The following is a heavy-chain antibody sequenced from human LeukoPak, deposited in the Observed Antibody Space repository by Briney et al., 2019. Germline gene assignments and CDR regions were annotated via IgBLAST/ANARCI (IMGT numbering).Heavy chain of an antibody. J-gene: IGHJ3*02. CDR1: GYTFTSYY. D-gene: IGHD3-10*01. CDR3: ARPFRVLDAFDI. V-gene: IGHV1-46*01. CDR2: INPSGGST. Sequence: ASVKVSCKASGYTFTSYYMHWVRQAPGQGLEWMGVINPSGGSTSYAQKFHGRVTMTRDTSTSTVYMELSSLRSEDTAVYYCARPFRVLDAFDIWGQGTMVTVSS.